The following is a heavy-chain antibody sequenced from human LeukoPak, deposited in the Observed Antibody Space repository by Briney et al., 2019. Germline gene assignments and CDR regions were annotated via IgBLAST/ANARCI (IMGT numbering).Heavy chain of an antibody. Sequence: SETLSLTCAVYGGSFSGYYWSWIRQPPGKGLEWIGEINHSGSTNYNPSLKSRVTISVDTSKNQFSLKLSSVTAADTAVYYCARPSTYYDFWSGYKTEYYFDYWGQETLVTVPS. CDR2: INHSGST. D-gene: IGHD3-3*01. CDR1: GGSFSGYY. V-gene: IGHV4-34*01. J-gene: IGHJ4*02. CDR3: ARPSTYYDFWSGYKTEYYFDY.